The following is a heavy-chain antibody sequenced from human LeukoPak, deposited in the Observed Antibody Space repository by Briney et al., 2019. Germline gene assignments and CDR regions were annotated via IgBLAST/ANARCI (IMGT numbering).Heavy chain of an antibody. Sequence: GGSLRLSCAASGFTFSNAWMSWVRQAPGKGLEWVGRIKSKTDGGTTDYAAPVKGRFTISRDDSKNTLYLQMNSLKTEDTAVYYCTTDLIPMGLWFGDTPRWAFDIWGQGTMVTVSS. CDR2: IKSKTDGGTT. CDR3: TTDLIPMGLWFGDTPRWAFDI. J-gene: IGHJ3*02. V-gene: IGHV3-15*01. D-gene: IGHD3-10*01. CDR1: GFTFSNAW.